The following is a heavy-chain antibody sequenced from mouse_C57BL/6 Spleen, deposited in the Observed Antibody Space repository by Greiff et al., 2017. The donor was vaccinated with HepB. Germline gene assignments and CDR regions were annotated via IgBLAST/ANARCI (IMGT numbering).Heavy chain of an antibody. D-gene: IGHD3-3*01. CDR3: ASEGLGSDYYAMDY. J-gene: IGHJ4*01. CDR2: IWGVGST. Sequence: VQLKESGPGLVAPSQSLSITCTVSGFSLTSYGVDWVRQSPGKGLEWLGVIWGVGSTNYNSALKSRLSISKDNSKSQVFLKMNSLQTDDTAMYYCASEGLGSDYYAMDYWGQGTSVTVSS. CDR1: GFSLTSYG. V-gene: IGHV2-6*01.